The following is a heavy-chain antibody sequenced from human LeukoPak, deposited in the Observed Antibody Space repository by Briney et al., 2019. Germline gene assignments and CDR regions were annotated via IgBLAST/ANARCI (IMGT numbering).Heavy chain of an antibody. CDR1: GVTVSNAW. Sequence: GGSLRLSCAASGVTVSNAWMSWVRQAPGKGLEWVGRIKSKTDGGTTDYAAPVKGRFTISRDDSENALHLQMNSLKTEDTAVYYCTTLEPYDSSGYYLDYWGQGTLVTVSS. J-gene: IGHJ4*02. CDR2: IKSKTDGGTT. D-gene: IGHD3-22*01. CDR3: TTLEPYDSSGYYLDY. V-gene: IGHV3-15*01.